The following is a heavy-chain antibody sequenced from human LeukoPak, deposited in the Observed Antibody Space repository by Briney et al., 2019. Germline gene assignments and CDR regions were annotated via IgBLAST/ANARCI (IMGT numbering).Heavy chain of an antibody. CDR3: ARARFYYYDSSGYYYYYGMDV. CDR1: IFTFRRYR. CDR2: IWSSSCYI. D-gene: IGHD3-22*01. J-gene: IGHJ6*01. V-gene: IGHV3-21*01. Sequence: PGGALRLSCAACIFTFRRYRMKWVPQAQGKGVEGVSSIWSSSCYIYYADSVKGRFTTSRDNAKNSLYLQMNSLRAEDTAVYYCARARFYYYDSSGYYYYYGMDVWGQGTTVTVSS.